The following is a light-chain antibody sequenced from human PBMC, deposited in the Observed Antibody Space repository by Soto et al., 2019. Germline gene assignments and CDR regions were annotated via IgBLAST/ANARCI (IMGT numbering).Light chain of an antibody. CDR1: QSVSSSY. V-gene: IGKV3-15*01. J-gene: IGKJ2*01. CDR3: QQYNDWPPYT. CDR2: AAS. Sequence: EMVMTQSPATLSVSPGERAPLSCRARQSVSSSYLAWYQQKPGQAPRLLIYAASTRATGIPPRFSGSGSGTEFTLTISGLQSEDFAVYYCQQYNDWPPYTFGQGTKVDIK.